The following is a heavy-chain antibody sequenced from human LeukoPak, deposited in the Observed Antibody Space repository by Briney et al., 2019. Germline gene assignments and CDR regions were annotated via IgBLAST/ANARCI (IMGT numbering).Heavy chain of an antibody. J-gene: IGHJ6*03. CDR1: GGSFSGYY. CDR2: INHSGST. CDR3: ARVPTVTYYYYYMDV. Sequence: SETLSLTCAVYGGSFSGYYWSWIRQPPGKGLEWIGEINHSGSTNYNPSLKSRVTISVDTSKNQYSLNLSSVTAADTAVYYCARVPTVTYYYYYMDVWGKGTTVTVSS. V-gene: IGHV4-34*01. D-gene: IGHD4-11*01.